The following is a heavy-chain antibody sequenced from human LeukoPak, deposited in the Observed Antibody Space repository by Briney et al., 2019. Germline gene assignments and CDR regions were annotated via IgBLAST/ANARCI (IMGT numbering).Heavy chain of an antibody. D-gene: IGHD3-9*01. CDR1: GYTFTGYY. Sequence: GASVRVSCKASGYTFTGYYMHWVRQAPGQGLEWMGRINPNSGGTNYAQKFQGRVTMTRDTSISTAYMELSRLRSDVTAVYYCARARGYYDILTGYYRHYYYYMDVWGKGTTVTVSS. V-gene: IGHV1-2*06. J-gene: IGHJ6*03. CDR2: INPNSGGT. CDR3: ARARGYYDILTGYYRHYYYYMDV.